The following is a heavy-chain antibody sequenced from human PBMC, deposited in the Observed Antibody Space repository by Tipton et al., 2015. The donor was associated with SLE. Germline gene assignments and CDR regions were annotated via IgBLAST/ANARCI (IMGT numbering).Heavy chain of an antibody. D-gene: IGHD6-19*01. Sequence: TLSLTCTVSGGSISSYYWSWIRQPAGKGLEWIGRIYISGSTNYNPSLRSRVTMSVDTSKNQFSLKLSSVTAADTAVSYCARGVVAGTYDWFDPWGQGTLVTVSS. CDR3: ARGVVAGTYDWFDP. J-gene: IGHJ5*02. CDR1: GGSISSYY. CDR2: IYISGST. V-gene: IGHV4-4*07.